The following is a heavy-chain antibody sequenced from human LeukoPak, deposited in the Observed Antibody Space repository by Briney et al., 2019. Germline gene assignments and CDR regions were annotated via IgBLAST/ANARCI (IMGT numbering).Heavy chain of an antibody. J-gene: IGHJ4*02. D-gene: IGHD3-22*01. Sequence: GGSLRLSCVASGFTSSSYAMAWDRQAPGKGLEWVSSVSGSGSGTYYADSVKGRFTISRDNSKNTVYLQMNSLRADDTAVYYCAKDHPFDYYYATSGYFLYWGQGTLVTVSS. CDR1: GFTSSSYA. CDR3: AKDHPFDYYYATSGYFLY. V-gene: IGHV3-23*01. CDR2: VSGSGSGT.